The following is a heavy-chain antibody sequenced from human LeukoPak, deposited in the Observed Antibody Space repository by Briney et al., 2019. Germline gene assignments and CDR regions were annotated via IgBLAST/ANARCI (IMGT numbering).Heavy chain of an antibody. CDR3: ATYINWVAGDV. V-gene: IGHV3-23*01. Sequence: GGSLRLSCEASGFPFSDYAMTWVRQAPGKGLEWVSSIKGSGGGSSYADSVKGRFTMTRDNAKGSVYLQMNSLRAEDTAIYHCATYINWVAGDVWGQGTTVIVSS. CDR1: GFPFSDYA. D-gene: IGHD1-1*01. J-gene: IGHJ6*02. CDR2: IKGSGGGS.